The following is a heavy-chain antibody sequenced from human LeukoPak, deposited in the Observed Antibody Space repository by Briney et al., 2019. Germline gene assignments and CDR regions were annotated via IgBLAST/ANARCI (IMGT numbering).Heavy chain of an antibody. CDR2: INTNTGNP. CDR1: GYTFSSYT. Sequence: ASVKVSCKASGYTFSSYTMNWVRQAPGQGLEWVGWINTNTGNPTYAQDYTGRFVFSLDTSVGTTYLQISRLKAEDTAVYYCASGPSYSGSNEYFDSWGQGTLVTVSS. D-gene: IGHD1-26*01. V-gene: IGHV7-4-1*02. J-gene: IGHJ4*02. CDR3: ASGPSYSGSNEYFDS.